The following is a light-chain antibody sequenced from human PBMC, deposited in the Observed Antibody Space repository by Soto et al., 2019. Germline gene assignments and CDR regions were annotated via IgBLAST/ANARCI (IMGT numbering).Light chain of an antibody. CDR2: DAS. J-gene: IGKJ1*01. Sequence: EIVLTQSPATLSLSPGERATLSCRASQSVSSYLAWYQQKPGHAPRLLIYDASNRATGIPARFSGSGSGTDFTLTISSLEPEDFAVYYCQQYGSSLTWTFGQGTKVDIK. CDR1: QSVSSY. CDR3: QQYGSSLTWT. V-gene: IGKV3-11*01.